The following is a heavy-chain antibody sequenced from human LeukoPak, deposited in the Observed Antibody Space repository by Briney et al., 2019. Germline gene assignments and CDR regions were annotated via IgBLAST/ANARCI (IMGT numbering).Heavy chain of an antibody. CDR2: INPSDDST. CDR1: GYSFTNYN. J-gene: IGHJ3*02. V-gene: IGHV1-46*01. D-gene: IGHD5-24*01. Sequence: GASVKVSCKASGYSFTNYNMRWERQAPGQGLEKMGIINPSDDSTTYAQKFQGRVTMTTDMSTSTVYMELSSLRSEDTAVYYCARELYNLLQRWLQSGTTSNAFDIWGQGTMVTVSS. CDR3: ARELYNLLQRWLQSGTTSNAFDI.